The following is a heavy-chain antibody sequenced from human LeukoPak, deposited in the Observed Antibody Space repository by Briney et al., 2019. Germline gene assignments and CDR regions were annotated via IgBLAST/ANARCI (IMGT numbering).Heavy chain of an antibody. D-gene: IGHD5-24*01. J-gene: IGHJ4*02. CDR2: VSHIGHT. Sequence: SQTLSLTCTVSGGSISGGGYYWSWIRQHPVKGLEWIGYVSHIGHTYYNPSLDSRLTMSVDTSKKQFSLQLRSVTAADTAVYFCARGREMAPHLDYWGQGTLVTVSP. CDR3: ARGREMAPHLDY. V-gene: IGHV4-31*03. CDR1: GGSISGGGYY.